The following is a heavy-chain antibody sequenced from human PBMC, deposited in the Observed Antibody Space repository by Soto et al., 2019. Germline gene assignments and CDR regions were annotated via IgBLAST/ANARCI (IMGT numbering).Heavy chain of an antibody. Sequence: GGSLRLSCSASGFTFSSYVMHWVRQAPGKGLEYDSGINSDGGETYYADSVKGRFTVSRDNSENRLYLQMSSLRAEDTAVYYCAKDGVGPFDSWGQGILVTVSS. J-gene: IGHJ4*02. CDR3: AKDGVGPFDS. CDR1: GFTFSSYV. V-gene: IGHV3-64D*06. D-gene: IGHD2-15*01. CDR2: INSDGGET.